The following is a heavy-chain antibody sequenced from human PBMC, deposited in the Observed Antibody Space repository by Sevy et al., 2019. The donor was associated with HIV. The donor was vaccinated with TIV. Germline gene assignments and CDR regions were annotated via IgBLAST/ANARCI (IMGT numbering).Heavy chain of an antibody. D-gene: IGHD4-17*01. J-gene: IGHJ4*02. V-gene: IGHV4-34*01. CDR1: GESFSNYY. CDR2: SDHSGRR. Sequence: SETLSLTCAVYGESFSNYYWSWIRLSPGKGLAPSGESDHSGRRDYNPSLKSRVTMSVDTSKNQFSLKLTSVTAADTAVYYCARGPKPLRSDYGDYRGVGYYFDSWGQGTLVTVSS. CDR3: ARGPKPLRSDYGDYRGVGYYFDS.